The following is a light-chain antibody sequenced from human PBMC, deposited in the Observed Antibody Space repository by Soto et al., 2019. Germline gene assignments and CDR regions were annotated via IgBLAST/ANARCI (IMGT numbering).Light chain of an antibody. V-gene: IGKV3-15*01. J-gene: IGKJ4*01. CDR3: HQYNNSPPLT. CDR2: GAS. CDR1: QSVSSN. Sequence: DIVMTQSPSTLSVSPGERATLSCRASQSVSSNLAWYQQKFGQAPRLLIYGASTRATGIPARFSGSGSGTEFTLTISSLQSEDFAVYYCHQYNNSPPLTFGGGTKVEIK.